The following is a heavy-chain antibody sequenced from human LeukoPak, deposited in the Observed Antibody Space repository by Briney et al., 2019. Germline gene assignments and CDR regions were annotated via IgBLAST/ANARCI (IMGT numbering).Heavy chain of an antibody. D-gene: IGHD3-10*01. Sequence: PGGSLRLSCAASGFSFGDYGMSWVRQAPGKGLEWVSGINWNGGSTDYADSVKGRFTISRDNAKNSLYLQMNSLRAEDTAVYYCARYNMVRGVIITDYYYYYMDVWGKGTTVTISS. CDR1: GFSFGDYG. CDR3: ARYNMVRGVIITDYYYYYMDV. CDR2: INWNGGST. V-gene: IGHV3-20*04. J-gene: IGHJ6*03.